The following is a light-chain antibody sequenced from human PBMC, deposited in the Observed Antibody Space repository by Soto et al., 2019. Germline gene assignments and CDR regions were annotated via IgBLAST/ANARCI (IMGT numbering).Light chain of an antibody. J-gene: IGKJ1*01. CDR3: QQYGSSPS. CDR1: QYVGTR. CDR2: YTS. V-gene: IGKV3-20*01. Sequence: EIVLTQSPATLSSSPGETATLSCRASQYVGTRLAWYQHKPGQAPRLLIYYTSNRATGIPARFSGSGSGTDFTLTISRLDPEDFAVYYCQQYGSSPSFGQGTKVDIK.